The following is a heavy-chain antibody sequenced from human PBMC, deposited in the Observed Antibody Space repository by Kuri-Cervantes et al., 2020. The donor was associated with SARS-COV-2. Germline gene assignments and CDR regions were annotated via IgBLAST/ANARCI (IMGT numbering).Heavy chain of an antibody. CDR1: GGSISSGGYY. CDR2: IYYSGST. V-gene: IGHV4-39*01. D-gene: IGHD3-3*02. Sequence: SETLSLTCTVSGGSISSGGYYWSWIRQPPGKGLEWIGSIYYSGSTYYNPSLKSRVTISVDTSKNQFSLKLSSVTAADTAVYYCARLFAHFWSVQGDDAFDIWGQGTMVTVSS. J-gene: IGHJ3*02. CDR3: ARLFAHFWSVQGDDAFDI.